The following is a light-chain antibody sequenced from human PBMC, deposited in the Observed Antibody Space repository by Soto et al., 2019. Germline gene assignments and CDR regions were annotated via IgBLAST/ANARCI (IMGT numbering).Light chain of an antibody. V-gene: IGKV3-20*01. J-gene: IGKJ1*01. CDR3: QQYVSSVT. CDR2: GAS. Sequence: EIVLTQSPGSLSLSPGERATLSCRASQSVDSSFFAWYQKKPGQAPRLLIYGASKRATGIPDRFSGSGSGTDFTLTSSRLEPEDFAVYYCQQYVSSVTFGPGTKVEIK. CDR1: QSVDSSF.